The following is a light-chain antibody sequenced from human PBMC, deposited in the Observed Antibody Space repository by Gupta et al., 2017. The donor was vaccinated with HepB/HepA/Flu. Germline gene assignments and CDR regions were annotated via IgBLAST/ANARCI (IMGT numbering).Light chain of an antibody. V-gene: IGLV2-11*01. J-gene: IGLJ2*01. Sequence: QPALTQPRSVSGSPGQSVTISCSGTSSDVGRYNYVSWYHHRPGKGPKLIIYDVNKWPSGVPGRFSGSKSGNTASLTISGLQAEDEAVYYCCSYAGSKIFVVFGEGTKLTVL. CDR1: SSDVGRYNY. CDR3: CSYAGSKIFVV. CDR2: DVN.